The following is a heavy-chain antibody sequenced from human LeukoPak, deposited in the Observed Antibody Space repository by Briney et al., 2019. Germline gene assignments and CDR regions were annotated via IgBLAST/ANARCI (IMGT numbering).Heavy chain of an antibody. CDR1: GYTFTGYY. CDR3: ARKGKTGDRAFDI. Sequence: ASVKVSCKASGYTFTGYYMHWVRQAPGQGLEWMGWINPNSGGTNYAQKFQGRVTMTRDTSLSTAYMELSRPRSDDTAVYYCARKGKTGDRAFDIWGQGTMVTVSS. V-gene: IGHV1-2*02. D-gene: IGHD7-27*01. CDR2: INPNSGGT. J-gene: IGHJ3*02.